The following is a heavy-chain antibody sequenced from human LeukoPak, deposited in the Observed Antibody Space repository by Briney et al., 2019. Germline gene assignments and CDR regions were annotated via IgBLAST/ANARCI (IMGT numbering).Heavy chain of an antibody. CDR2: IYDSGST. D-gene: IGHD2-2*01. J-gene: IGHJ1*01. Sequence: SQTLSLTCTVSGGSISSGDYYWSWIRQPPGKGLEWIGYIYDSGSTYYNPSLKSRVTISVDTSKNQFSLKLSSVTAADTAVYYCARVVEVPAASPGYFQHWGQGTLVTASS. CDR3: ARVVEVPAASPGYFQH. CDR1: GGSISSGDYY. V-gene: IGHV4-30-4*08.